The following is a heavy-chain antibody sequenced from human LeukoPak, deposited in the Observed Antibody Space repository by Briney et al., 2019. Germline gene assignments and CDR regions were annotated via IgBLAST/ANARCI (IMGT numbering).Heavy chain of an antibody. J-gene: IGHJ4*02. D-gene: IGHD6-19*01. Sequence: GGSLRLSCSASGFAFSTYWMHWVRQAPGKGLEYVSAISSNGGSTYYANSVKGRFTISRDNSKNTLYLQMGSLRAEDMAVYYCARESDSSGWYFGYWGQGTLVTVSS. V-gene: IGHV3-64*01. CDR2: ISSNGGST. CDR3: ARESDSSGWYFGY. CDR1: GFAFSTYW.